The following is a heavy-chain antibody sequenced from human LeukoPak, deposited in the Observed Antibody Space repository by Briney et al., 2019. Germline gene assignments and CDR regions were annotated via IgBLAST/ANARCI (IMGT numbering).Heavy chain of an antibody. CDR3: AREPQGDSSGYDAFDI. J-gene: IGHJ3*02. Sequence: PGGSLRLFCAVWGLTVSSNYVMWVSQARGRGVEGGSVIYSGGSTYYADSVKGRFTLCRDNSKNTLFLQMNSLRAEDTAVYYCAREPQGDSSGYDAFDIWGQGTMVTVSS. D-gene: IGHD3-22*01. CDR1: GLTVSSNY. CDR2: IYSGGST. V-gene: IGHV3-66*01.